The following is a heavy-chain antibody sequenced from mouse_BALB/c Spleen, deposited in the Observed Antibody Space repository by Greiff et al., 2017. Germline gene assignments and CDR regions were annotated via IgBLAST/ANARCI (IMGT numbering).Heavy chain of an antibody. Sequence: QVQLKQSGPELVKPGASVRISCKASGYTFTSYYIHWVKQRPGQGLEWIGWIYPGNVNTTYNEKFKGKATLTAAKSSSTAYMQLSSLTSEDSAVYFCARNGGYEYDGDYYDYWGQGTTLTVSS. CDR3: ARNGGYEYDGDYYDY. CDR2: IYPGNVNT. V-gene: IGHV1S56*01. CDR1: GYTFTSYY. D-gene: IGHD2-4*01. J-gene: IGHJ2*01.